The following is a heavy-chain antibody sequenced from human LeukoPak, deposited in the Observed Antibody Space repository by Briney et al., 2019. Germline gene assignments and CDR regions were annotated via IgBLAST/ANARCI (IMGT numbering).Heavy chain of an antibody. CDR2: IHTSGST. Sequence: PSETLSLTCSVSGDSIRSGSFYWTWIRQTAGKGLEGIGRIHTSGSTNYNPALKSRMSISVDASKNQFSLNLGSVTAADTVVYYCARMERLDYNARDNAFDIWGQGTMVTVSS. CDR3: ARMERLDYNARDNAFDI. V-gene: IGHV4-61*02. CDR1: GDSIRSGSFY. J-gene: IGHJ3*02. D-gene: IGHD1-1*01.